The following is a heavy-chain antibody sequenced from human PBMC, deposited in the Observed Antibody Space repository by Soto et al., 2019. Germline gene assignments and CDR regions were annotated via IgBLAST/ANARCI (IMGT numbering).Heavy chain of an antibody. Sequence: GSSVKVSCKVSGYTLTELSMHWVRQAPGKGLEWMGGFDPEDGETIYAQKFQGRVTMTEDTSTDTAYMELSSLRSEETAVYYCATSPGKPSRYYYYYGMDVWVQGTTLTVTS. V-gene: IGHV1-24*01. CDR3: ATSPGKPSRYYYYYGMDV. J-gene: IGHJ6*02. CDR2: FDPEDGET. D-gene: IGHD3-10*01. CDR1: GYTLTELS.